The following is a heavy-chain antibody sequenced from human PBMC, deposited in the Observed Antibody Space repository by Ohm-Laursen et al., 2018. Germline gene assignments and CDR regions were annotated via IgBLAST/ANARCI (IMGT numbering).Heavy chain of an antibody. J-gene: IGHJ3*02. V-gene: IGHV3-7*01. CDR1: GFDFSRYW. CDR2: IKQDGSER. Sequence: SLRLSCSASGFDFSRYWMSWVRQAPGKGLECVAYIKQDGSERFYADSVKGRLTISRDNTKNSLHLQMNSLRTEDTAVYYCARIGDLDDFWSGPDAFDIWGQGTMVTVSS. CDR3: ARIGDLDDFWSGPDAFDI. D-gene: IGHD3-3*01.